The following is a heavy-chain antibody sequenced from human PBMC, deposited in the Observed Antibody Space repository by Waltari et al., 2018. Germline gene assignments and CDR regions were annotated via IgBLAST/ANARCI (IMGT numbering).Heavy chain of an antibody. D-gene: IGHD2-15*01. CDR2: INAGNGNT. CDR3: ARPNRGGPQYYYYYGMDV. Sequence: QVQLVQSGAEVKKPGASVKVSCKASGYTFTSYAMHWVRQAPGQRLEWMGWINAGNGNTKYSQKFQGRVTITRDTSASTAYMELSSLRSEDTAVYYCARPNRGGPQYYYYYGMDVWGQGTTVTVSS. J-gene: IGHJ6*02. CDR1: GYTFTSYA. V-gene: IGHV1-3*01.